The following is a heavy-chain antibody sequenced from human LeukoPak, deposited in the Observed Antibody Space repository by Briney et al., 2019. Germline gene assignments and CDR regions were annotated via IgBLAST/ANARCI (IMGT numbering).Heavy chain of an antibody. CDR2: IYYSGST. D-gene: IGHD2-21*02. V-gene: IGHV4-59*01. CDR1: GGSISSYY. J-gene: IGHJ3*02. Sequence: SETLSLTCTVSGGSISSYYWSWIRQPPGKGLEWIGYIYYSGSTNYNPSLKSRVTISVDTSKNQFSLKLSSVTAADTAVYYCARDIVEVTCCGGDCYSWAFDIWGQGTMVTVSS. CDR3: ARDIVEVTCCGGDCYSWAFDI.